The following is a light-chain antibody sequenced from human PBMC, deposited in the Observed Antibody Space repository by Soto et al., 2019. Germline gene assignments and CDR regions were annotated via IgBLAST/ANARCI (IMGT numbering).Light chain of an antibody. CDR3: QQSYNTPT. V-gene: IGKV1-39*01. CDR1: QSIGTY. CDR2: GAS. J-gene: IGKJ1*01. Sequence: DIQLTQSPSSLSPSVGHRVTITCRASQSIGTYLNWYHQKPGKAPQLLIYGASTLQSGVPSRFSGSGSGTHFTLTINSLQPEDFGTYSCQQSYNTPTFGQGTKVDI.